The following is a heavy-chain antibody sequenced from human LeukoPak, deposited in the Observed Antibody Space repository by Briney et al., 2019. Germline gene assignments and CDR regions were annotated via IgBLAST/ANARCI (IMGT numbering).Heavy chain of an antibody. CDR3: VVVVEPPDSDGFDV. CDR1: GFTFGNSW. J-gene: IGHJ3*01. Sequence: GSLRLSCAASGFTFGNSWVHWVRQAPGKGLVWVSLIHADGSTATYADSVKGRFTISRDNARNTLSLQMNSLTIEDTAVYYCVVVVEPPDSDGFDVWGQGTMITVSS. D-gene: IGHD1-14*01. V-gene: IGHV3-74*01. CDR2: IHADGSTA.